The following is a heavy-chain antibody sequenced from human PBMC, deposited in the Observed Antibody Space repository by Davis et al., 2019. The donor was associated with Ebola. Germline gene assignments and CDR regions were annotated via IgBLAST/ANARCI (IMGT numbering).Heavy chain of an antibody. CDR1: GVTFTGYA. CDR3: ARVLGRSVLDC. D-gene: IGHD2/OR15-2a*01. J-gene: IGHJ4*02. V-gene: IGHV3-30*14. Sequence: PGGSLRLSCAASGVTFTGYALHWVRQAPGKGLEWVAVISYDGINKYYADSVKGRFTISRDNSKNTLYLQMGSLRTEDMGVFYCARVLGRSVLDCWGQGTLVTVSS. CDR2: ISYDGINK.